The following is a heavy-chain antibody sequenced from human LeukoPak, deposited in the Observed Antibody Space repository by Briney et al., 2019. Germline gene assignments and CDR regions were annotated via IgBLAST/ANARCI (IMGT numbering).Heavy chain of an antibody. CDR1: GGSIGYSY. CDR2: VYYSGTT. CDR3: ARDAEITVTWYDY. V-gene: IGHV4-59*12. Sequence: SETLSLTCTVSGGSIGYSYWSWIRQPPGRGLEWIGYVYYSGTTDYNPSLKSRVTISVDTSKNQFFLKLSSVTAADTAVYYCARDAEITVTWYDYWGQGTLVTVSS. D-gene: IGHD4-17*01. J-gene: IGHJ4*02.